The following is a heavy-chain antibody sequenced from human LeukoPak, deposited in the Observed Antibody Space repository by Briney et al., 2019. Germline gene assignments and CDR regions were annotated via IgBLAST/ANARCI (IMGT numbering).Heavy chain of an antibody. CDR2: INAGNGNT. Sequence: ASVKVSCKASGYTFTGYAMHWVRQAPGQRLEWMGWINAGNGNTKYSQKFQGRVTITRDTSASTAYMELSSLRSEDTAVYYCARATVVPAADYYYYGMDVWGQGTTVTVSS. V-gene: IGHV1-3*01. CDR1: GYTFTGYA. J-gene: IGHJ6*02. D-gene: IGHD2-2*01. CDR3: ARATVVPAADYYYYGMDV.